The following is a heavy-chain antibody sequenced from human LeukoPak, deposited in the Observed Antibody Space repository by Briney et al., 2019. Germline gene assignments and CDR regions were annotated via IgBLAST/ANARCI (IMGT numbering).Heavy chain of an antibody. CDR1: VFTFSSYG. V-gene: IGHV3-30*18. D-gene: IGHD5-12*01. J-gene: IGHJ4*02. CDR3: AKDSLRGYSGSVRSDLDY. Sequence: GGSLRLSCAASVFTFSSYGIHGVRQAPGKGLEWVAVISYDGSKKYYADSPKGPFTISRDNSKNTLYMQMNSLRAEDTAVYYCAKDSLRGYSGSVRSDLDYWGQGTLVTVSS. CDR2: ISYDGSKK.